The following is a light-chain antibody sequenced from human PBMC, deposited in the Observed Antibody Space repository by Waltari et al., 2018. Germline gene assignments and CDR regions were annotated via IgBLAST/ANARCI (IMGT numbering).Light chain of an antibody. Sequence: DIQMTPSPSTLSASVGDRVTITCRASHIISKGVAWFQQKPGKAPKLLIYEASSVESGVPSRFSGSGSGTEFTLTISSLQPDDFGTYYCQQYSSYSWTFGQGTKVEIK. J-gene: IGKJ1*01. CDR2: EAS. V-gene: IGKV1-5*03. CDR1: HIISKG. CDR3: QQYSSYSWT.